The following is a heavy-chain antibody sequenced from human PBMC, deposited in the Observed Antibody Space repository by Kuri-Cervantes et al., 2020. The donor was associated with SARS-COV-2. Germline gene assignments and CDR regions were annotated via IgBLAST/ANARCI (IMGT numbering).Heavy chain of an antibody. J-gene: IGHJ6*02. CDR1: GGTFSNYA. CDR2: IIPIFGTA. D-gene: IGHD5-12*01. CDR3: AREDNSGWYYGMDV. V-gene: IGHV1-69*06. Sequence: SVKVSCKASGGTFSNYAISWVRQAPGQGLEWMGGIIPIFGTANYAQKFQGRVTITADKSTSTAYMELSSLRSEDTTVYYCAREDNSGWYYGMDVWGQGTTVTVSS.